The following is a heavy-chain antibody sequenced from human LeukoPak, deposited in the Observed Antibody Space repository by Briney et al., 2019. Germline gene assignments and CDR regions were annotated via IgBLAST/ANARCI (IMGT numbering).Heavy chain of an antibody. J-gene: IGHJ4*02. CDR2: IFYNGNT. CDR3: ARKKTSPRSGFDF. V-gene: IGHV4-59*03. D-gene: IGHD3-3*01. Sequence: SETLSLTCTVSDDSIGLYYWSWIRQPPGKGLEWIGPIFYNGNTNYSPSLKSRVLISVDVAQKQFSLNLTSVTAADTAIYYCARKKTSPRSGFDFWGQGTLVTVSS. CDR1: DDSIGLYY.